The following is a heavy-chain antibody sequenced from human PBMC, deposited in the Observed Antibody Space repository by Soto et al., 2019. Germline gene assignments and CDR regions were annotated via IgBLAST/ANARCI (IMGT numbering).Heavy chain of an antibody. V-gene: IGHV3-33*01. CDR1: GFTFSSYG. CDR2: IWYDGSNK. J-gene: IGHJ6*02. D-gene: IGHD4-17*01. Sequence: QVQLVESGGGVVQPGRSLRLSCAASGFTFSSYGMHWVRQAPGKGLEWVAVIWYDGSNKYYADSVKGRFTISRDNSNNTLYLQINSLRAEDTAVYYCARVGSPTVTSYYYGMDVWGQGTTVTVSS. CDR3: ARVGSPTVTSYYYGMDV.